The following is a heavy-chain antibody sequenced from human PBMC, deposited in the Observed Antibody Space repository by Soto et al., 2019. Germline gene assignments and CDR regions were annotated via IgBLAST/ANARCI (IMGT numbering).Heavy chain of an antibody. Sequence: EVQLLESGGGLVQPGGSLRLSCAASGFTFSSYAMSWVRQAPGKWLEWVSAISGSGGSTYYADSVKGRFTISRDNSKNALYLQMNSLRAEDTAVYYCAKKGAGFPGLIAYWGQGTLVTVSS. CDR2: ISGSGGST. V-gene: IGHV3-23*01. J-gene: IGHJ4*01. CDR1: GFTFSSYA. D-gene: IGHD6-25*01. CDR3: AKKGAGFPGLIAY.